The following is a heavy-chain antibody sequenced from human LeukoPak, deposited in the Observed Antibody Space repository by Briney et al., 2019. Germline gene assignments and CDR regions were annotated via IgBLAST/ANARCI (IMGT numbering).Heavy chain of an antibody. CDR2: ISGSGGTT. J-gene: IGHJ4*02. Sequence: GGSLRLSCAASGFTFSSYAMSWVRQAPGKGLEWVSAISGSGGTTYYAASVKGRFTISRDNSKNTLFLQMNSLRAEDTAVYYCAKDCSSASCYCDYWGQGILVTVSS. CDR1: GFTFSSYA. CDR3: AKDCSSASCYCDY. D-gene: IGHD2-2*01. V-gene: IGHV3-23*01.